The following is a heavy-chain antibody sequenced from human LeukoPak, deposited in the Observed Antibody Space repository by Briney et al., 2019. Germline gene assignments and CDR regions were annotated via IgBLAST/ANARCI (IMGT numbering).Heavy chain of an antibody. Sequence: GASVKVSCKASGYTFTSYYMHWVRQAPGQGLEWMGIINPSGGSTSYAQKFQGRVTMTRDTSTSTVYMELSSLRSEDTAVYYCARDLLPGDPWYYGMDVWGQGTTVTVSS. CDR1: GYTFTSYY. CDR3: ARDLLPGDPWYYGMDV. J-gene: IGHJ6*02. D-gene: IGHD3-10*01. V-gene: IGHV1-46*01. CDR2: INPSGGST.